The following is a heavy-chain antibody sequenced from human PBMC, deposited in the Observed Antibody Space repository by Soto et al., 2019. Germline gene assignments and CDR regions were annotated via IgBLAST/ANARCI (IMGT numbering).Heavy chain of an antibody. Sequence: VQLLESGGGLGQPGGSLRLSCAASGFTFSTYAMAWVRQAPGKRLEWVSVISGSGDSTYYADSLKGRFNISRDNSKNPLYLQMNSLRVEDTAVYYCAKDLWPITLNYVFDIWGQGTLVTVSA. J-gene: IGHJ3*02. D-gene: IGHD3-22*01. CDR2: ISGSGDST. CDR3: AKDLWPITLNYVFDI. V-gene: IGHV3-23*01. CDR1: GFTFSTYA.